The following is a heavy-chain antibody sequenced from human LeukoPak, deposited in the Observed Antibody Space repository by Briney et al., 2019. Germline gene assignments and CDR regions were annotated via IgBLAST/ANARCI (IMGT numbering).Heavy chain of an antibody. J-gene: IGHJ4*02. CDR3: ATVASIRRFYFDF. Sequence: ASVKVSCKASGYTFTTYGIRWVRQAPGQGLEWMGYISTYSGNTNYAQKFQGRVTMTRDTSISTAYMELSRLRSDDTAIFYCATVASIRRFYFDFWGQGTLVTVSS. CDR2: ISTYSGNT. V-gene: IGHV1-18*01. CDR1: GYTFTTYG. D-gene: IGHD3-3*01.